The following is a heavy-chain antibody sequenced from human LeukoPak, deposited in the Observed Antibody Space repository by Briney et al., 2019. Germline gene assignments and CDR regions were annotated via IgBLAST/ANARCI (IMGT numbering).Heavy chain of an antibody. CDR3: AKRGSVGTLGHFDY. CDR1: GFIFSPYA. CDR2: ISSNGAST. D-gene: IGHD6-13*01. J-gene: IGHJ4*02. Sequence: GGSLRLSCAASGFIFSPYAMSWVRQAPGKGLEWVSGISSNGASTYYVDSVKGRFTISRDNSKNTLFLQMNSLRAEDTAVYYCAKRGSVGTLGHFDYWGQGTLVTVSS. V-gene: IGHV3-23*01.